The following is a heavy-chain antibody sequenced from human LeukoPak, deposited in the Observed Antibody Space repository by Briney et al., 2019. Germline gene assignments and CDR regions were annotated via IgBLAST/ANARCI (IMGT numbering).Heavy chain of an antibody. V-gene: IGHV3-21*01. D-gene: IGHD5-18*01. Sequence: PGGSLRLSCAASGFTFSSYSINWVRQAPGKGLERVSSISGSGSYIYYAASVKGRFTISRDNAKNSLYLQMNSLRAEDTAVYYCARGTAMVIPIRYYYMDVWGKGTTVTVSS. CDR2: ISGSGSYI. CDR1: GFTFSSYS. CDR3: ARGTAMVIPIRYYYMDV. J-gene: IGHJ6*03.